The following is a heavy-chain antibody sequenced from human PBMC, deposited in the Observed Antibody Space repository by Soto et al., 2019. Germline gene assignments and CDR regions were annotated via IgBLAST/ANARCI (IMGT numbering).Heavy chain of an antibody. J-gene: IGHJ4*02. CDR3: ARRILQAPEFDY. V-gene: IGHV4-30-4*01. CDR2: IYYSGST. Sequence: KPSETLSLTCTVSGGSISSGDYYWSWIRQPPGKGLEWIGYIYYSGSTYYNPSLKSRVTISVDTSKNQFSLKLSSVTAADTAVYYCARRILQAPEFDYWGQGTLVTVSS. CDR1: GGSISSGDYY. D-gene: IGHD2-15*01.